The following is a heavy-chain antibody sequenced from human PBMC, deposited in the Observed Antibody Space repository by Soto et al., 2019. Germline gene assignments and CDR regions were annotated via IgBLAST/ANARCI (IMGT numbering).Heavy chain of an antibody. V-gene: IGHV3-30*18. Sequence: QVQLVESGGGVVQPGRSLRLSCAASGFTFSNFGMHWVRQAPGKGLVWVAVISYDQTSKDYADSVKGRFTISRDISKNTLYLQMNTLRAEDTAVYYCAKDGPPVLLAWHGPIDYWGQGTLVTVSS. J-gene: IGHJ4*02. CDR1: GFTFSNFG. D-gene: IGHD2-15*01. CDR3: AKDGPPVLLAWHGPIDY. CDR2: ISYDQTSK.